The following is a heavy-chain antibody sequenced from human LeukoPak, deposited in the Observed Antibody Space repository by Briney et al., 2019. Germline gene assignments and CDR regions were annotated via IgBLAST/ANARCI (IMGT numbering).Heavy chain of an antibody. D-gene: IGHD3-22*01. CDR1: GFTFSSYA. CDR3: AKAPEGYYDSSGYPIDY. Sequence: GSLILSCAASGFTFSSYAMSWVRQAPGKGLEWVSAISGSGGSTYYADSVKGRFTISRDNSKNTLYLQMNSLRAEDTAVYYCAKAPEGYYDSSGYPIDYWGQGTLVTVSS. J-gene: IGHJ4*02. CDR2: ISGSGGST. V-gene: IGHV3-23*01.